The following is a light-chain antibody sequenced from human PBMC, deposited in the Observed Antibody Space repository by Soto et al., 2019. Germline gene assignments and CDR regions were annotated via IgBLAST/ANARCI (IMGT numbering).Light chain of an antibody. CDR2: EVN. Sequence: QSALTQPPSASGSPGQSVAISCTGTSSDVGGYNYVSWYQQHPGKAPKLMIYEVNKRPSGVPDHFSGSKSGNTASLTVSGLQAEDEADYYCSSYAGSSNVFGTGTKVTVL. V-gene: IGLV2-8*01. J-gene: IGLJ1*01. CDR1: SSDVGGYNY. CDR3: SSYAGSSNV.